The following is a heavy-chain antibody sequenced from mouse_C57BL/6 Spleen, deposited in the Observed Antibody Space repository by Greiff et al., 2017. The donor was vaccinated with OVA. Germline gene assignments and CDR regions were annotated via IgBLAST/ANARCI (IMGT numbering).Heavy chain of an antibody. CDR3: ASDGSSPWYFDV. CDR1: GFTFSSYA. CDR2: ISDGGSYT. J-gene: IGHJ1*03. Sequence: EVMLVESGGGLVKPGGSLKLSCAASGFTFSSYAMSWVRQTPEKRLEWVATISDGGSYTYYPDNVKGRFTISRDNAKNNLYLQMSHLKSEDTAMYYCASDGSSPWYFDVWGTGTTVTVSS. V-gene: IGHV5-4*03. D-gene: IGHD1-1*01.